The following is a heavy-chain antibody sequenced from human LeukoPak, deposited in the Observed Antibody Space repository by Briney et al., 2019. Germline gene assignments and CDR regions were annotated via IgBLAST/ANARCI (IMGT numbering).Heavy chain of an antibody. J-gene: IGHJ4*02. V-gene: IGHV4-30-4*01. CDR2: IYYSGST. D-gene: IGHD2-2*01. CDR1: GGSISSGDYY. Sequence: SETLSLTCTVSGGSISSGDYYWSWIRQPPGKGLEWIGYIYYSGSTYYNPSLKSRVTISVDTSKNQFSLKLSSVTAADTTVYYCARDRAVVPAAIPGGSWGQGTLVIVAS. CDR3: ARDRAVVPAAIPGGS.